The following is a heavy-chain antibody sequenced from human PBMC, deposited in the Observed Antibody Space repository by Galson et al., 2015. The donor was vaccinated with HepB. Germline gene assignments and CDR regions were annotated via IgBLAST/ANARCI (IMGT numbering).Heavy chain of an antibody. V-gene: IGHV3-30*18. CDR3: AKEAKVWSGYWKNAFDL. CDR1: KFTFSSYG. Sequence: SLRLSCAASKFTFSSYGMHWVRQAPGKGPQWVAVISYDGSNKYYADSVKGRFTISRDNSKNTLYLQMNSLRAEDTAVYYCAKEAKVWSGYWKNAFDLWGQGTMVTVSS. CDR2: ISYDGSNK. D-gene: IGHD3-3*01. J-gene: IGHJ3*01.